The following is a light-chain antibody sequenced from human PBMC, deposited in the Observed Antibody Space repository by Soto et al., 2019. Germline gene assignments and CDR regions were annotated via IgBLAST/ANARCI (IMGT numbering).Light chain of an antibody. CDR3: QQYGSSPPYT. Sequence: EIVLTQSPGTLSLSPGERATLSCRASQSVSSSYLAWHQQKPGQAPRLLIYGASSRATGIPDRFSGSGSGTDFTLTISRLQPDDFAVYYCQQYGSSPPYTFGQGTKLEIK. J-gene: IGKJ2*01. CDR1: QSVSSSY. CDR2: GAS. V-gene: IGKV3-20*01.